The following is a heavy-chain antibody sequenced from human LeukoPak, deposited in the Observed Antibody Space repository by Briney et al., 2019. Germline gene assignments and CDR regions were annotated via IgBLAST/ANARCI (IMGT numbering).Heavy chain of an antibody. V-gene: IGHV4-4*07. CDR3: AREGGNHFYFDY. CDR1: GGSISRYY. Sequence: PPQTLSPTCTVSGGSISRYYSSWVRQPARKGLEWIGRIYTSGSTNYNPSLKSRVTMSVDTSKNQFSLKLSSVTAADTAVYYGAREGGNHFYFDYWGQGTLVTVSS. D-gene: IGHD1-14*01. J-gene: IGHJ4*02. CDR2: IYTSGST.